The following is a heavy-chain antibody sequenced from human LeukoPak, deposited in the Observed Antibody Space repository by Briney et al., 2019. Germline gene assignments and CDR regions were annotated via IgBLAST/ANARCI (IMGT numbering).Heavy chain of an antibody. CDR1: GYSFSSYW. CDR3: AKDRRIAAAGTLGD. J-gene: IGHJ4*02. CDR2: INDNGDST. D-gene: IGHD6-13*01. Sequence: GESLKISCKGSGYSFSSYWIGWVRQMPGKGLEWVSAINDNGDSTYYADSVKGRFTISRDNSKNTLYLQMNSLRAEDTAVYYCAKDRRIAAAGTLGDWGQGTLVTVSS. V-gene: IGHV3-23*01.